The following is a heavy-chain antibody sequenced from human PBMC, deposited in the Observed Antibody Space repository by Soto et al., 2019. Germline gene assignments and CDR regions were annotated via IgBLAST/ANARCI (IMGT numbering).Heavy chain of an antibody. V-gene: IGHV3-30*18. Sequence: QVQLVESGGGVVQPGRSLRLSCAASGFTFSSYGMHWVRQAPGKGLEWVSVISFDGSNKDYADSVKGRFTISRDTSKNTLDLQMNSLRPEDTALYYCAKDSHRGECSGGRCYPLGSGMDVWGQGTTVTVTS. CDR2: ISFDGSNK. CDR1: GFTFSSYG. J-gene: IGHJ6*02. CDR3: AKDSHRGECSGGRCYPLGSGMDV. D-gene: IGHD2-15*01.